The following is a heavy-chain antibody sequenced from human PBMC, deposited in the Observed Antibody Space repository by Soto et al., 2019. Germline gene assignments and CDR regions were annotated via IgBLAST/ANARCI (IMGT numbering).Heavy chain of an antibody. J-gene: IGHJ6*02. CDR1: GGTFSSYA. Sequence: SVKVSCKASGGTFSSYAISWVRQAPGQGLEWMGGIIPIFGTANCAQKFQGRVTITADESTSTAYMELSSLRSEDTAVYYCARVSSDSSTLYGMYVWGQGTTVPVSS. D-gene: IGHD2-2*01. CDR2: IIPIFGTA. CDR3: ARVSSDSSTLYGMYV. V-gene: IGHV1-69*13.